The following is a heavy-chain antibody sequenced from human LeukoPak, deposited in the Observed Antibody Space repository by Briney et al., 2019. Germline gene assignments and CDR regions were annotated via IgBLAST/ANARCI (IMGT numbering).Heavy chain of an antibody. J-gene: IGHJ6*03. V-gene: IGHV3-48*04. D-gene: IGHD6-19*01. CDR1: GFTFSSYS. Sequence: GGSLRLSCAASGFTFSSYSVNWVRQAPGKGLEWVSYISSSSSTIYYADSVKGRFTISRDNAKNSLYLQMNSLRAEDTAVYYCARGIAVAGYYYYMDVWGKGTTVTVSS. CDR2: ISSSSSTI. CDR3: ARGIAVAGYYYYMDV.